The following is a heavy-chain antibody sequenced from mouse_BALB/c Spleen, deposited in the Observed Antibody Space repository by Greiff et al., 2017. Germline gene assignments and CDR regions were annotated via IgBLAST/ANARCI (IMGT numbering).Heavy chain of an antibody. CDR2: IYPGGGYT. CDR3: ARGVYYGSSSYAMDY. J-gene: IGHJ4*01. Sequence: VQLQQSGAELVRPGTSVKISCKASGYTFTNYWLGWVKQRPGHGLEWIGDIYPGGGYTNYNEKFKGKATLTADTSSSTAYMQLSSLTSEDSAVYFCARGVYYGSSSYAMDYWGQGTSVTVSS. V-gene: IGHV1-63*02. D-gene: IGHD1-1*01. CDR1: GYTFTNYW.